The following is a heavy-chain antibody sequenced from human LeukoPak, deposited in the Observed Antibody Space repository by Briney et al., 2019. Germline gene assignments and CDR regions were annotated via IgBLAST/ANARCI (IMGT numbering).Heavy chain of an antibody. V-gene: IGHV3-23*01. D-gene: IGHD3-9*01. CDR1: GFTFSSYA. J-gene: IGHJ5*02. CDR3: AKDQNDILTEDWFDP. Sequence: PGGSLRLSCAASGFTFSSYAMSWVRQAPGKGLEWVSAISGSGGSTYYADSVKGQFTISRDNSKNTLYLQMNSLRAEDTAVYYCAKDQNDILTEDWFDPWGQGTLVTVSS. CDR2: ISGSGGST.